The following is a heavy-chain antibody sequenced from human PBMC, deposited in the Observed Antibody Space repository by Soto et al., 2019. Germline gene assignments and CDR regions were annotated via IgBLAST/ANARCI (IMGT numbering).Heavy chain of an antibody. D-gene: IGHD2-15*01. J-gene: IGHJ4*02. CDR2: INPSGGST. CDR1: GYTFTTYY. Sequence: ASVKVSCKASGYTFTTYYMHWVRQAPGQGLEWMGIINPSGGSTSYAQKFQGRVTMTRDTSTSTVYMELSSLRSADTAVYYCARVYCSSGSCSGIDYWGQGTLVTVSS. CDR3: ARVYCSSGSCSGIDY. V-gene: IGHV1-46*01.